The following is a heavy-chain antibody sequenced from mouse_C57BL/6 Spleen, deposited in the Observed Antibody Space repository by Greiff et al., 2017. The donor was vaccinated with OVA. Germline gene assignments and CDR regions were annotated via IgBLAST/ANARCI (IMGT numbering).Heavy chain of an antibody. Sequence: QVQLQQSGAELVKPGASVKLSCKASGYTFTEYTIHWVKQRSGQGLEWLGWIYPGSGSIKYNEKFKDKATLTADKASRTVYMELSRMTSEDSAVDFCARREGLEARDYWGQGTSVTVSS. V-gene: IGHV1-62-2*01. CDR1: GYTFTEYT. D-gene: IGHD2-4*01. CDR3: ARREGLEARDY. CDR2: IYPGSGSI. J-gene: IGHJ4*01.